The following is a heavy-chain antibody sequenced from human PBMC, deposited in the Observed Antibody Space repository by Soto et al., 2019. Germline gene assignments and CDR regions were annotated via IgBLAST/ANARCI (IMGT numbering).Heavy chain of an antibody. V-gene: IGHV3-43*01. CDR3: AKDVCSGANTAWDKRLDS. CDR2: SSWDGSRT. D-gene: IGHD6-25*01. Sequence: SLRLSCAASGFTFYDYAMHWVRHAPGKGLEWVSLSSWDGSRTYYADTVTGRFIISRDNSKEALSLLMTRLGTEDSGLYYCAKDVCSGANTAWDKRLDSWGQGAQVTVSS. J-gene: IGHJ4*02. CDR1: GFTFYDYA.